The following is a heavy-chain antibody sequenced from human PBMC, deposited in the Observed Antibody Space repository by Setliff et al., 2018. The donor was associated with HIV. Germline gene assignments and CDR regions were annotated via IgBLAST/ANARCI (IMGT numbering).Heavy chain of an antibody. D-gene: IGHD2-2*01. Sequence: PSETLSLTCTVSGGSISSDVYYWGWIRQPPGKALGWIGDIHYTGSTHYNMSLTSRVTMSVDTSKNQFSLGLNSVTAADTAVYYCARRGEDCSRTSCYAFDVWGQGAMVTVSS. CDR1: GGSISSDVYY. J-gene: IGHJ3*01. CDR3: ARRGEDCSRTSCYAFDV. V-gene: IGHV4-39*01. CDR2: IHYTGST.